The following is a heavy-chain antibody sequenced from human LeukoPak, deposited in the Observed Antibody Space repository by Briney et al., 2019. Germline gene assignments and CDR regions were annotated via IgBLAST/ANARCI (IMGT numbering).Heavy chain of an antibody. J-gene: IGHJ4*02. D-gene: IGHD6-13*01. CDR1: GYSFTSYW. CDR2: IYPVDSDT. CDR3: ARLVPIAAAGNYYFDY. V-gene: IGHV5-51*01. Sequence: GESLKISCKGSGYSFTSYWIGWVRQMPGKGLEWMGIIYPVDSDTRYSPSFQGQVTISADKSISTAYLQWSSLKASDTAMYYCARLVPIAAAGNYYFDYWGQGTLVTVSS.